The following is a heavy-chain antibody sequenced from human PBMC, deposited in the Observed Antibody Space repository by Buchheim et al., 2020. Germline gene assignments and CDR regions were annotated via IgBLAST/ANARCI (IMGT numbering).Heavy chain of an antibody. CDR2: ISYDGSNT. CDR3: ARNNWNDY. V-gene: IGHV3-30*04. CDR1: GFNLSNYA. D-gene: IGHD1-20*01. Sequence: QVQLVDSGGGVVQPGRSLRLSCAASGFNLSNYAMNWVRQAPGKGLEWVAIISYDGSNTYYADSLKGRFSISRDNSKNTLYLQMNSLRTEDTAVYYCARNNWNDYWGQGTL. J-gene: IGHJ4*02.